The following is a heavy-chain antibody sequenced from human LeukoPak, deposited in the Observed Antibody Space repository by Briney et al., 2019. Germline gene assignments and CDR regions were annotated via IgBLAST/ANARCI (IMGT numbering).Heavy chain of an antibody. D-gene: IGHD3-9*01. CDR1: GFSFSNYG. Sequence: QPGGSLRLSCAASGFSFSNYGMSWVRQAPGKGLEWVSTISGSGGSTYYADSVKGRFTISRDNSKNTLYLQVNSLRAEDTAVYYCAKDPPSYDISSFDSWGQGTLVTVSS. CDR3: AKDPPSYDISSFDS. J-gene: IGHJ4*02. V-gene: IGHV3-23*01. CDR2: ISGSGGST.